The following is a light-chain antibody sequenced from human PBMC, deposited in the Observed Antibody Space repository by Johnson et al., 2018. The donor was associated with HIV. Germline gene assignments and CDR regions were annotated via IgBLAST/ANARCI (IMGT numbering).Light chain of an antibody. V-gene: IGLV1-51*01. Sequence: QSVLTQPPSVSAAPGQKVTISCSGSSSNIGNNYVSWYQHLPGTAPKLLIYDNTKRPSGIPDRFSGSKSGTSATLGITGLQTGDEADYYCGTWDTSLSPGGVFGSGTKVTVL. CDR1: SSNIGNNY. J-gene: IGLJ1*01. CDR2: DNT. CDR3: GTWDTSLSPGGV.